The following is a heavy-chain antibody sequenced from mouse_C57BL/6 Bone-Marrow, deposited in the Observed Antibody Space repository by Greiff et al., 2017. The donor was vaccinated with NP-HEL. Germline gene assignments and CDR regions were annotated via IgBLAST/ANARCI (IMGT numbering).Heavy chain of an antibody. Sequence: DVHLVESGGGLVQPGGSLSLSCAASGFTFTDYYMSWVRQPPGKALEWLGFIRNKANGYTTEYSASVKGRFTISRDNSQSILYLQMNALRAEDSATYYCARYNYGSSTGYFDYWGQGTTLTVSS. D-gene: IGHD1-1*01. J-gene: IGHJ2*01. CDR1: GFTFTDYY. V-gene: IGHV7-3*01. CDR2: IRNKANGYTT. CDR3: ARYNYGSSTGYFDY.